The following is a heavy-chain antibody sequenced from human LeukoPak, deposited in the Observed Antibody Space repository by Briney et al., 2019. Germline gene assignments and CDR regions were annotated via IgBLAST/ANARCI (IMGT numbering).Heavy chain of an antibody. CDR2: ISSSSSTI. J-gene: IGHJ6*03. CDR1: GFIFSRYT. V-gene: IGHV3-48*01. CDR3: ARLPVYYDLGGYYMDV. D-gene: IGHD3-3*01. Sequence: TGGSLRLSCAASGFIFSRYTMNWVRQAPGKGLEWLSYISSSSSTIYYADSVKGRFTISRDNAKNSLYLQMNSLRAEDTALYHCARLPVYYDLGGYYMDVWGKGTTVTVSS.